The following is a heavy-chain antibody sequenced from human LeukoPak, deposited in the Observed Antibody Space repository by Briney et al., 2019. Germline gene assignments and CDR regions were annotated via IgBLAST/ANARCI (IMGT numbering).Heavy chain of an antibody. CDR3: ARDASYYDFWSGYSDY. J-gene: IGHJ4*02. CDR1: EFTFGIYW. CDR2: INPDGSEK. V-gene: IGHV3-7*01. Sequence: GGSLRLSCAASEFTFGIYWMSWVRQAPGKGLEWLANINPDGSEKRYVDSVKGRFTISRDNAKNSLYLQMNSLRAEDTAVYYCARDASYYDFWSGYSDYWGQGTLVTVSS. D-gene: IGHD3-3*01.